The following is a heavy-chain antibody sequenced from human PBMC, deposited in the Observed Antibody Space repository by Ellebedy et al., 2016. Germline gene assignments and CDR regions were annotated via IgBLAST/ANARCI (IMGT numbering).Heavy chain of an antibody. D-gene: IGHD5-18*01. J-gene: IGHJ6*02. CDR2: ISYDGSNK. V-gene: IGHV3-30*18. CDR1: GFTFSSYG. CDR3: AKDLVDTGYYYGMDV. Sequence: GESLKISXAASGFTFSSYGMHWVRQAPGKGLEWVAVISYDGSNKYYADSVKGRFTISRDNSKNTLYLQMNSLRAEDTAVYYCAKDLVDTGYYYGMDVWGQGTTVTVSS.